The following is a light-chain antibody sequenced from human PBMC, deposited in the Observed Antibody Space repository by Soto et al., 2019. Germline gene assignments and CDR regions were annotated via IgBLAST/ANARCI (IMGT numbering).Light chain of an antibody. Sequence: DIQMTQSPSSLSASVGDRVTITCRASQAINNYLAWYQQMPGKVPKLLIYATSTLQSGVPSRFSGSGSGTDFTLTISSLQAEDVATYYCQKYNSVPALTFGGGTKVEIK. V-gene: IGKV1-27*01. CDR1: QAINNY. J-gene: IGKJ4*01. CDR2: ATS. CDR3: QKYNSVPALT.